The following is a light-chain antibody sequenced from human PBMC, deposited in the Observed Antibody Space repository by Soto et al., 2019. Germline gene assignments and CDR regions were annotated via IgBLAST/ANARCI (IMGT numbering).Light chain of an antibody. Sequence: EIVMTQSPATLSVSPGERATLSCRASQSVSSNLAWYQQKPDKAPRLLIYGASTRATGIPARFSGSGSGTKFTLTFSSLQSEDFAVYYCQQYNNWPLITFGQGTRLEIK. CDR2: GAS. CDR3: QQYNNWPLIT. J-gene: IGKJ5*01. CDR1: QSVSSN. V-gene: IGKV3-15*01.